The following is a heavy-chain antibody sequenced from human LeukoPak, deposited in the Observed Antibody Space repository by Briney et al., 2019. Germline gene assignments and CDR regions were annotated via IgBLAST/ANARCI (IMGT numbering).Heavy chain of an antibody. CDR2: IYYSGST. V-gene: IGHV4-31*03. D-gene: IGHD4-11*01. CDR3: ARDSTTVTLGMDV. CDR1: GGSISSGGYY. J-gene: IGHJ6*02. Sequence: SQTLSLTCTVSGGSISSGGYYWSWIRQHPGKGLEWIGYIYYSGSTYYNPSLKSRVTISVDTSKNQFSLKLSSVTAADTAVYYCARDSTTVTLGMDVWGQGTTVTVSS.